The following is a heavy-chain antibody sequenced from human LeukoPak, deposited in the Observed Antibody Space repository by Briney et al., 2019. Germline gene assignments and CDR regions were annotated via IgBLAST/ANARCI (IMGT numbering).Heavy chain of an antibody. V-gene: IGHV4-39*01. CDR2: IYYSGST. Sequence: SETLSLTCTVSGGSIISSSYYWGWIRQPPGKGLEWIGSIYYSGSTYYNPSLKSRVTISVDTSKNQFSLKLSSVTAADTAVYYCARTPTYYYGSGSYYKDKYYFDYWGQGTLVTVSS. D-gene: IGHD3-10*01. CDR3: ARTPTYYYGSGSYYKDKYYFDY. J-gene: IGHJ4*02. CDR1: GGSIISSSYY.